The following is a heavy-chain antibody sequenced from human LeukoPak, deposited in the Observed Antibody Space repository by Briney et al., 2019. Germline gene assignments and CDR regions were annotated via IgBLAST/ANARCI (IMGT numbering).Heavy chain of an antibody. CDR1: GVSISSYY. J-gene: IGHJ5*02. D-gene: IGHD3-22*01. CDR2: IYTSGST. CDR3: ARDNMEDYYDSSGYSYWFDP. V-gene: IGHV4-4*07. Sequence: SETLSLTCTVSGVSISSYYWRWIRQPAGKGLEWIGRIYTSGSTNYNPSLKSRVTMSVDTSKNQFSLKLSSVTAADTAVYYCARDNMEDYYDSSGYSYWFDPWGQGTLVTVSS.